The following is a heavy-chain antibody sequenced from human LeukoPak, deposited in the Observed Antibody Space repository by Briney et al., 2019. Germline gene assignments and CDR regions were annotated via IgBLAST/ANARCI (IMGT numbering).Heavy chain of an antibody. Sequence: GGSLRLSRAASGFTFSSYWMHWVRQAPGKGLVWVSRINSDGSSTSYADSVKGRFTISRDNAKNTLYLQMNNLRAEDTAVYYCSSGNSHAFDIWGQGTMVTVSS. V-gene: IGHV3-74*01. J-gene: IGHJ3*02. D-gene: IGHD4-23*01. CDR3: SSGNSHAFDI. CDR2: INSDGSST. CDR1: GFTFSSYW.